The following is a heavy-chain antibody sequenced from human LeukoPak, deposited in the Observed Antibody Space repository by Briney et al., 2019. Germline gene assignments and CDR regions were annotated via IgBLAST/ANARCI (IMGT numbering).Heavy chain of an antibody. V-gene: IGHV4-59*08. CDR3: ARHAGIATVFEP. CDR1: GDSLRSSY. D-gene: IGHD6-13*01. Sequence: SETLSLTCTVSGDSLRSSYWRWIRQPPGKGLEWVGDIYYSGSTDYNPSLKGRLNIPVDTSKNQVSLTLNSVTAADTAIYYCARHAGIATVFEPWGQGTLAIVSS. J-gene: IGHJ5*02. CDR2: IYYSGST.